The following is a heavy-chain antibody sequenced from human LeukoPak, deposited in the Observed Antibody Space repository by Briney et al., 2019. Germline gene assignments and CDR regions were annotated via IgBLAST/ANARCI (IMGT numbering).Heavy chain of an antibody. D-gene: IGHD3-9*01. J-gene: IGHJ6*03. CDR1: GGTFSSDA. V-gene: IGHV1-69*13. Sequence: SVKVSCKASGGTFSSDAISWVRQAPGQGLEWMGGITLGFGTTKYAQKFQGRVTITADESTRAAYMELNSLRSEDTAVYYCARQYYDIRGQYYYYMDVWGKGTMVTVSS. CDR3: ARQYYDIRGQYYYYMDV. CDR2: ITLGFGTT.